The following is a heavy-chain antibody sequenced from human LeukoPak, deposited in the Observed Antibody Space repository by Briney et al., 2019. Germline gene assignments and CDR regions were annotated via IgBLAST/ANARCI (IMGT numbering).Heavy chain of an antibody. CDR1: GFTFSSYG. CDR3: ARLRGSSGYVSALFSPVDS. D-gene: IGHD5-12*01. CDR2: IWYDGSNK. Sequence: GRSLRLSWAASGFTFSSYGMHWVRQAPGKGLEWVAVIWYDGSNKYYADSVKGRFTISRDNSKNPLYLQMNSLRAEDAAVYYCARLRGSSGYVSALFSPVDSWGQGTLVTVSS. J-gene: IGHJ4*02. V-gene: IGHV3-33*08.